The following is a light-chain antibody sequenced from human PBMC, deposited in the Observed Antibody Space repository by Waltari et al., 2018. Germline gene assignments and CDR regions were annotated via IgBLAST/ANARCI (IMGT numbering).Light chain of an antibody. Sequence: QSALTQPASVSGSPVQSITISCNGTVSDVGGYHYVPWYQQHLGNAPKLRIYGVSNRPSGVSARFSGSKSGNTASLTISGLQAEDEADYYCSSYASSTTRVFGSGTKVTVL. CDR3: SSYASSTTRV. CDR2: GVS. J-gene: IGLJ1*01. V-gene: IGLV2-14*01. CDR1: VSDVGGYHY.